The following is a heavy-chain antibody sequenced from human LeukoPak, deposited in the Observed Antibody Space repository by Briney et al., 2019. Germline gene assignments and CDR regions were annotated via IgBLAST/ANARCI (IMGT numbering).Heavy chain of an antibody. D-gene: IGHD3-3*02. V-gene: IGHV4-34*01. CDR1: GGSFSGYY. CDR3: ASYVLGDP. Sequence: SETLSLTCAVYGGSFSGYYWSWIRRPPGKGLEWIGEINHSGSTNYNPPLKSRVTISVDTSKNQFSLKLSSVTAADTAVYYCASYVLGDPWGQGTLVTVSS. J-gene: IGHJ5*02. CDR2: INHSGST.